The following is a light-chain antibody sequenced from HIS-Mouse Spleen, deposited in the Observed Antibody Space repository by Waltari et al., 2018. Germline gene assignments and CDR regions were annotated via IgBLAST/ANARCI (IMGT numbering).Light chain of an antibody. J-gene: IGLJ3*02. V-gene: IGLV2-11*01. CDR3: CSYAGSYTWV. Sequence: QSALTQPRSVSGSPGQSVTLSCTGTSSDVGGYNYVSWYQQHPGNAPKLMIYDVSKRPSGVPDRFSGSKSGNTASLTISGIQAEDEADYYCCSYAGSYTWVFGGGTKLTVL. CDR1: SSDVGGYNY. CDR2: DVS.